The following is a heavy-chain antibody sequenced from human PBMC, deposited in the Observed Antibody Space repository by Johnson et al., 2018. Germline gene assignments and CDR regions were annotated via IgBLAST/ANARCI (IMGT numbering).Heavy chain of an antibody. CDR3: ARDDYGDRFYYYYYMDV. V-gene: IGHV3-30*03. Sequence: QVQLVQSGGGLVQPGRSLRLSCAASGFTFDDYAMHWVRQAPGKGLEWVATISYDGSNKYYGDPVKGRFTISRDNSKNTRYVQMNSLRAEDTAVYYCARDDYGDRFYYYYYMDVWGKGTAVTVSS. CDR1: GFTFDDYA. D-gene: IGHD4-17*01. CDR2: ISYDGSNK. J-gene: IGHJ6*03.